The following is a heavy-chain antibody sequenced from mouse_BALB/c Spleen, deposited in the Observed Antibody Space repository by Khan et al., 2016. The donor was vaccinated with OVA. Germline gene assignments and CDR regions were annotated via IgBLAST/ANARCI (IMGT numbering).Heavy chain of an antibody. D-gene: IGHD1-1*01. CDR1: GYTFTNYW. Sequence: QVQLKESGAELAKPGASVKMSCKASGYTFTNYWMHWVKQRPGQGLEWIGYINPSTGYTEYNQKFKDKATLIADKSSSTANMQLSSLTSEDSAVYYCVNHGNRSAWFTYWAKGLWSLSLQ. CDR3: VNHGNRSAWFTY. CDR2: INPSTGYT. V-gene: IGHV1-7*01. J-gene: IGHJ3*01.